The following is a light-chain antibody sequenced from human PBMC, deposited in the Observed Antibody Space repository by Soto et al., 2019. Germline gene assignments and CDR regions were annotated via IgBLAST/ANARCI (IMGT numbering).Light chain of an antibody. J-gene: IGKJ5*01. CDR2: GAS. V-gene: IGKV3-15*01. Sequence: EIVLTQSPATLSLSPGERATLSCRASQSISRNLAWFQQKPGQAPTLLIFGASTRATGISARFSGSGSGTEFTLTISSLQSEDFAVYYCQQYHNWPITFGQGTRLEI. CDR3: QQYHNWPIT. CDR1: QSISRN.